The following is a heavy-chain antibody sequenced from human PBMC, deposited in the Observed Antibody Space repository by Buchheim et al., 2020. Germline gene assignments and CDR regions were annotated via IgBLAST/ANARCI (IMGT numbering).Heavy chain of an antibody. CDR1: GFTFSSYG. Sequence: QVQLVESGGGVVQPGRSLRLSCAASGFTFSSYGMHWVRQAPGKGLEWVAVIWYDGSNKYYADSVKGRFTISRDNSKNTLYLQMNSLRAEDTAVYYCARDKALYYDSSGYYYPNLYYFDYWGQGTL. J-gene: IGHJ4*02. CDR3: ARDKALYYDSSGYYYPNLYYFDY. V-gene: IGHV3-33*01. CDR2: IWYDGSNK. D-gene: IGHD3-22*01.